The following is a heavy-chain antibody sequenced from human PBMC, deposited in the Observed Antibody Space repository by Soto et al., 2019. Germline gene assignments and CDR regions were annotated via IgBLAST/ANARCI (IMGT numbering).Heavy chain of an antibody. CDR1: GFTFSTYN. V-gene: IGHV3-48*02. J-gene: IGHJ5*02. Sequence: GGSLRLSCAASGFTFSTYNMNWVRQAPGKGLEWVSYIGSSSGTIFYADSVKGRFTISRDNAKNLLYLQMNSLRDEDTAVYYCAREENVGFNWFDPWGQGTLVTAS. CDR2: IGSSSGTI. CDR3: AREENVGFNWFDP.